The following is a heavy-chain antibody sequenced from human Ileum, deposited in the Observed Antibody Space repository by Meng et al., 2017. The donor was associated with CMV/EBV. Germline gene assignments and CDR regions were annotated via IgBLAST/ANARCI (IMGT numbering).Heavy chain of an antibody. V-gene: IGHV3-74*03. CDR3: ARDVSSIGDY. CDR1: GFIFRDYP. D-gene: IGHD6-6*01. Sequence: VQRVGAGGALVQPGGSLRLSCVGSGFIFRDYPMHWVRQAPGEGLLWLSRVSPDGTFITYVDSVKGRFSVSRDSAKNTLYLQMNSLRVEDTAVYYCARDVSSIGDYWGQGTLVTVSS. CDR2: VSPDGTFI. J-gene: IGHJ4*02.